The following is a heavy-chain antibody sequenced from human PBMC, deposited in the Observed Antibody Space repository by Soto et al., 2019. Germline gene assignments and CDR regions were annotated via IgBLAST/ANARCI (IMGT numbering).Heavy chain of an antibody. V-gene: IGHV3-23*01. CDR3: AKARAQYYDFWSGYPVDY. CDR1: GFTFSSYA. J-gene: IGHJ4*02. CDR2: ISGSGGST. Sequence: PGGSLRLSCAASGFTFSSYAMSWVRQAPGKGLEWVSAISGSGGSTYYADYVKGRFTISRDNSKNTLYLQMNSLRAEDTAVYYFAKARAQYYDFWSGYPVDYWGQGTLVTVSS. D-gene: IGHD3-3*01.